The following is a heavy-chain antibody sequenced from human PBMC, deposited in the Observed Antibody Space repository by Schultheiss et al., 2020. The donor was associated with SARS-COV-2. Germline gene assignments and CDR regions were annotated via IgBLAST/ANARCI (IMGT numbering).Heavy chain of an antibody. V-gene: IGHV4-59*01. D-gene: IGHD3-22*01. Sequence: SETLSLTCTVSGGSISSYYWSWIRQPPGKGLEWIGYIYYSGSTNYNPSLKSRVTISVDTSKNQFSLKLSSVTAADTAVYYCARTYYDSSGYYYDWFDPWGQGTLVTVSS. CDR3: ARTYYDSSGYYYDWFDP. CDR1: GGSISSYY. CDR2: IYYSGST. J-gene: IGHJ5*02.